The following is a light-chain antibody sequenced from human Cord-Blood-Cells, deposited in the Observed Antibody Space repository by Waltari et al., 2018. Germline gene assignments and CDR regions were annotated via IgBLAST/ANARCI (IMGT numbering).Light chain of an antibody. Sequence: EILLTQSPATLSSSPGERATLSGRASQSVSSYLAWYQQKPGQAPRLLIYDASNMATGIPARFSGSGYGTDFTLTISSLEPEDFAVYYCQQRSNWITFGQGTRLEIK. V-gene: IGKV3-11*01. J-gene: IGKJ5*01. CDR1: QSVSSY. CDR3: QQRSNWIT. CDR2: DAS.